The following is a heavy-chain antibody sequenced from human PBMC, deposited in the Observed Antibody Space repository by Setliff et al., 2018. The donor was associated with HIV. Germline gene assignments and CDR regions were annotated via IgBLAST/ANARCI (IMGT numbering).Heavy chain of an antibody. D-gene: IGHD5-12*01. CDR1: GFTLIDHW. V-gene: IGHV3-74*01. Sequence: GGSLRLSCAASGFTLIDHWMHWVRQVPGKGLVWVSRINNDGSITNYADFVKGRFTMSRDSAKNTLYLQMNSLRVEDTAMYYCAKVGREYNGYDLTFDSWGQGTLVTVSS. CDR3: AKVGREYNGYDLTFDS. CDR2: INNDGSIT. J-gene: IGHJ4*02.